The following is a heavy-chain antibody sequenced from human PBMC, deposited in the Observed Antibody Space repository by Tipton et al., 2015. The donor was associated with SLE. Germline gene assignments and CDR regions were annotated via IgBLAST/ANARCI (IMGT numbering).Heavy chain of an antibody. J-gene: IGHJ4*02. CDR1: GGSISSSSYY. CDR3: ARDRGDSDY. Sequence: TLSLTCTVSGGSISSSSYYWGWIRQPPGKGLEWIWYIYYSGSTYYNPSLKSRVTISVDMSKNQFSLNLSSVTAADTAVYYCARDRGDSDYSGQGTLVTVSS. V-gene: IGHV4-30-4*08. D-gene: IGHD2-15*01. CDR2: IYYSGST.